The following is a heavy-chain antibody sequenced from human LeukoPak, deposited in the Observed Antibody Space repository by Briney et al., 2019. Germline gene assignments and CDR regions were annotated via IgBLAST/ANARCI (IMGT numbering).Heavy chain of an antibody. V-gene: IGHV3-23*01. Sequence: GGSLRLSCAASGLTFSDYWMSWVRQAAGKGLEWVSAISGSGGSTYYADSVKGRFTISRDNSKNTLYLQMNSLRAEDTAVYYCAKVAHYYGSGSYYEYYFDYWGQGTLVTVSS. CDR1: GLTFSDYW. J-gene: IGHJ4*02. D-gene: IGHD3-10*01. CDR3: AKVAHYYGSGSYYEYYFDY. CDR2: ISGSGGST.